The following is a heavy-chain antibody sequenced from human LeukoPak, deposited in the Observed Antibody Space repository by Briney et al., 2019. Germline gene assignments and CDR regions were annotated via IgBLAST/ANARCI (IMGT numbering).Heavy chain of an antibody. CDR2: IKQDGSEK. J-gene: IGHJ3*02. CDR3: ARDMFSPPFLAGFVDSSGYYSGCAFDI. CDR1: GFTFSSYW. Sequence: GGSLRLSCAASGFTFSSYWMSWVRQAPGKGLEWVANIKQDGSEKYYVDSVKGRFTISRDNAKNSLYLQMNSLRAEDTAVYYCARDMFSPPFLAGFVDSSGYYSGCAFDIWGQGTMVTVSS. V-gene: IGHV3-7*01. D-gene: IGHD3-22*01.